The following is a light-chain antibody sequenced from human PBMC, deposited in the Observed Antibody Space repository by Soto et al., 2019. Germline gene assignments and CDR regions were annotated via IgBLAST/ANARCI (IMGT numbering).Light chain of an antibody. CDR3: SSYTDRNNLV. CDR2: DVS. V-gene: IGLV2-14*02. CDR1: SSDVGSYNL. J-gene: IGLJ1*01. Sequence: QSVLTQPASVSGSPGQSITISCTGTSSDVGSYNLVSWYQQHPGKAPKLMIYDVSKRPSGVPDRFSGSKSGNTASLTVSALQAEDEADYYCSSYTDRNNLVFGTGTKLTVL.